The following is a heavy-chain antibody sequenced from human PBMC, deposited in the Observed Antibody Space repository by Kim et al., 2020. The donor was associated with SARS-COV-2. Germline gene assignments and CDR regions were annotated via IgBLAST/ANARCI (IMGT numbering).Heavy chain of an antibody. CDR3: AKKGHYGSGSYYRGQGGMDV. Sequence: GGSLRLSCAASGFTFSSYGMHWVRQAPGKGLVWVAVIWYDGSNKYYADSVKGRFTISRDNSKNTVYLQMNSLRAEDTAVYYCAKKGHYGSGSYYRGQGGMDVGGQGTTVTVSS. J-gene: IGHJ6*02. CDR2: IWYDGSNK. D-gene: IGHD3-10*01. V-gene: IGHV3-33*06. CDR1: GFTFSSYG.